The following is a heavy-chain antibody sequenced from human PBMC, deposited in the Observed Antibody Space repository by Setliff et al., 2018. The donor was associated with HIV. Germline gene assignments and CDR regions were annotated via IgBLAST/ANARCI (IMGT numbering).Heavy chain of an antibody. Sequence: LRLSCAASGFTFSSYWMHWVRQAPGKGLVWVSRLNTDGGSTGYADSVKGRFTISRDNAKNSLYLQMNSLRAEDTALYYCARDLGTMVRGVIWSYYYGMDVWGQGTTVTVSS. CDR3: ARDLGTMVRGVIWSYYYGMDV. J-gene: IGHJ6*02. CDR2: LNTDGGST. CDR1: GFTFSSYW. D-gene: IGHD3-10*01. V-gene: IGHV3-74*01.